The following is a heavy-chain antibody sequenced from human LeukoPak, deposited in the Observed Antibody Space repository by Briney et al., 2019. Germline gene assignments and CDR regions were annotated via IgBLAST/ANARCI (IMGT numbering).Heavy chain of an antibody. CDR1: GFTFSRYW. Sequence: GGSLRLSCVASGFTFSRYWMHWVRQAPGKGLVWVSRINSDGRSTNYADSVKGRFSISRDNAENTLYLQMNSLRVEDTAVYYCARDDLWFGELSAEYFHHWGQGTLVTVSS. J-gene: IGHJ1*01. V-gene: IGHV3-74*01. D-gene: IGHD3-10*01. CDR2: INSDGRST. CDR3: ARDDLWFGELSAEYFHH.